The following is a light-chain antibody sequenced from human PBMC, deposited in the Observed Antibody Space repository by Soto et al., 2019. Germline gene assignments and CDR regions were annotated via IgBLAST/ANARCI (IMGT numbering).Light chain of an antibody. CDR2: QAS. CDR3: QQYNSYRWT. CDR1: QSIVKW. V-gene: IGKV1-5*03. J-gene: IGKJ1*01. Sequence: IQIAQCPSTLSASVGDRVTSACRASQSIVKWLAWHQQKPGKAPKLLIYQASGLESGVPSRFSGSASGTEFTLSISGMQPDDSATYYCQQYNSYRWTFGQGTKV.